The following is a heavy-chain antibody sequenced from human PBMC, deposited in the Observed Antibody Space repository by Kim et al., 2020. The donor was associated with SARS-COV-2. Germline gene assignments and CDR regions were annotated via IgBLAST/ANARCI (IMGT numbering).Heavy chain of an antibody. J-gene: IGHJ3*02. Sequence: GGSLRLSCAASGFTVSSNYMSWVRQAPGKGLEWVSAIYSGGSTYYADSVKGRFTISRDNSKNTLYLQMNSLRAEDTAVYYCVSIVVVTSTPGNDAFDIWG. CDR1: GFTVSSNY. V-gene: IGHV3-53*01. CDR2: IYSGGST. CDR3: VSIVVVTSTPGNDAFDI. D-gene: IGHD3-22*01.